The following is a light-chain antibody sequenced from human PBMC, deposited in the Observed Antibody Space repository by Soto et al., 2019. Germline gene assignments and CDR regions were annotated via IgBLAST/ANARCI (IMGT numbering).Light chain of an antibody. CDR1: QSVSSY. Sequence: EIVSTHSTTTLALSPGSRGILSCSASQSVSSYLAWYQQKPRRAPRLLIYDASNRATGIPARLSGSASGTVFPLTISSLEAEYFAVYYCQQRSNSWTFGQGTKVDIK. V-gene: IGKV3-11*01. CDR2: DAS. CDR3: QQRSNSWT. J-gene: IGKJ1*01.